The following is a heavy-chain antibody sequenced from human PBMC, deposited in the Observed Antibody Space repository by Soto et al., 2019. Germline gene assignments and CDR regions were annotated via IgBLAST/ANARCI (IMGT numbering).Heavy chain of an antibody. V-gene: IGHV3-48*03. Sequence: GGSLRLSCAASGFTFSSYEMNWVRQAPGKGLEWVSYISSSGSTIYYADSMKGRFTVSRDNAKNSVYLEMNSLSAEDTAVYYCARESEDLTSNFDYWGQGTLVTVSS. CDR2: ISSSGSTI. CDR1: GFTFSSYE. CDR3: ARESEDLTSNFDY. J-gene: IGHJ4*02.